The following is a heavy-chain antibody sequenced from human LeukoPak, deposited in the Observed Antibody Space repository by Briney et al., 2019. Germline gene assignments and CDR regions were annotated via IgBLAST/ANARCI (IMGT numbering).Heavy chain of an antibody. Sequence: ASVKVSCKASGGTFSRYALSWVRQAPGQGLEWMGTIIPIVGIANYAQKFQGRATITADKSTSTAYMELSSLRSEDTAVYYCARDGEMATIYFDYWGQGTLVTVSS. CDR1: GGTFSRYA. CDR2: IIPIVGIA. D-gene: IGHD5-24*01. CDR3: ARDGEMATIYFDY. V-gene: IGHV1-69*04. J-gene: IGHJ4*02.